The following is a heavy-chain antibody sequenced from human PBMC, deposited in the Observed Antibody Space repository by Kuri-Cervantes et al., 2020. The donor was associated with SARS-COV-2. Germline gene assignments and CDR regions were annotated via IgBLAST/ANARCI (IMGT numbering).Heavy chain of an antibody. J-gene: IGHJ3*02. CDR2: IKQDGSEK. CDR3: AREGVDIVGAPHDAFDI. D-gene: IGHD1-26*01. Sequence: GGSLRLSCAASGFTFSRYGMHWVRQAPGKGLEWVANIKQDGSEKYYVDSVKGRFTISRDNAKNSLYLQMNSLRAEDTAVYYSAREGVDIVGAPHDAFDIWGQGTMVTVSS. CDR1: GFTFSRYG. V-gene: IGHV3-7*01.